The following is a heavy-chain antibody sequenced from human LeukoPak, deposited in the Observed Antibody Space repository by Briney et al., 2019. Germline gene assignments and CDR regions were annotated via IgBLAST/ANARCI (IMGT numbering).Heavy chain of an antibody. V-gene: IGHV1-18*01. CDR1: GYTFTSYG. D-gene: IGHD1-26*01. J-gene: IGHJ4*02. Sequence: ASVKVSCKASGYTFTSYGISWVRQAPGQGLEWMGWISAYNGYTNYAQKLQGRVTMTTDTSTSTAYMELRSLRSDDTAVYYCARSQYELSYFDYWGQGTLVTVSS. CDR2: ISAYNGYT. CDR3: ARSQYELSYFDY.